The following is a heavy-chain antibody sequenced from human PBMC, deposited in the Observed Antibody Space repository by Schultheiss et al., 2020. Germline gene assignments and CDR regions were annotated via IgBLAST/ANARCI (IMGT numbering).Heavy chain of an antibody. J-gene: IGHJ4*02. V-gene: IGHV4-61*02. CDR2: IYTSGST. CDR3: ASSPNYDFWSGYYF. CDR1: GGSISSGSYY. D-gene: IGHD3-3*01. Sequence: SETLSLTCTVSGGSISSGSYYWSWIRQPAGKGLEWIGRIYTSGSTNYNPSLKSRVTMSVDTSKNQFSLKLSSVTAADTAVYYCASSPNYDFWSGYYFWGQGTRVTVSS.